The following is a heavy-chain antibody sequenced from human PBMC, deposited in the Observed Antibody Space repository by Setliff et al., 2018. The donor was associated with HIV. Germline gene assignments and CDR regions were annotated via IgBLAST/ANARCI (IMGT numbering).Heavy chain of an antibody. V-gene: IGHV3-23*01. CDR3: AKTYYYDSSSYYYFDS. Sequence: PEGSLRLSCAASGFTLSSYAMTWVRQAPGKGLEWVSAISGGGDRTYHADSVRGRFTISRDNSKNSLYLQMNSLRAEDTAVYYCAKTYYYDSSSYYYFDSWGQGTLVTVS. J-gene: IGHJ4*02. D-gene: IGHD3-22*01. CDR2: ISGGGDRT. CDR1: GFTLSSYA.